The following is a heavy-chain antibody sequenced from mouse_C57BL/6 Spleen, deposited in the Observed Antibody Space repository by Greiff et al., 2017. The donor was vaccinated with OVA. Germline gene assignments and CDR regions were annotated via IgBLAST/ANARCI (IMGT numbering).Heavy chain of an antibody. V-gene: IGHV1-54*01. J-gene: IGHJ4*01. CDR2: INPGSGGT. CDR1: GYAFTNYL. D-gene: IGHD1-1*01. CDR3: AREASGLVLLRGGYAMDY. Sequence: VQLQESGAELVRPGTSVKVSCKASGYAFTNYLIEWVKQRPGQGLEWIGVINPGSGGTNYNEKFKGKATLTADKSSSTAYMQLSSLTSEDSTVYICAREASGLVLLRGGYAMDYWGQGTSVTVSS.